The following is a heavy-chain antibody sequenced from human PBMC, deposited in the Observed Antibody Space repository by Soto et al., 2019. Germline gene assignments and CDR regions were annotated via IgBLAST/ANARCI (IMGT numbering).Heavy chain of an antibody. CDR2: IIPIFGTA. J-gene: IGHJ6*02. Sequence: SVKVSCKASGGTFSSYAISWVRQAPGQGLEWMGGIIPIFGTANYAQKFQGRVTITADESTSTAYMELSSLRSEDTAVYYCARDRSSGFWSGYGRSYGMDVWGQGTTVTVSS. V-gene: IGHV1-69*13. CDR1: GGTFSSYA. D-gene: IGHD3-3*01. CDR3: ARDRSSGFWSGYGRSYGMDV.